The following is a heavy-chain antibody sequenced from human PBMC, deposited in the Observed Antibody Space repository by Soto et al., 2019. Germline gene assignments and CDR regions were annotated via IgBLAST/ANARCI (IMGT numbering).Heavy chain of an antibody. CDR2: INAGNGNT. D-gene: IGHD2-15*01. CDR3: ARVGWPYCSGGSCYYMDV. CDR1: GYTFTSYA. J-gene: IGHJ6*03. V-gene: IGHV1-3*01. Sequence: QVQLVQSGAEVKKPGASVKVSCKASGYTFTSYAMHWVRQAPGQRLEWMGWINAGNGNTKYSQNFQSRVTITRDTSASTAYMELSSLRSEDTAVYYCARVGWPYCSGGSCYYMDVWGKGTTGTFSS.